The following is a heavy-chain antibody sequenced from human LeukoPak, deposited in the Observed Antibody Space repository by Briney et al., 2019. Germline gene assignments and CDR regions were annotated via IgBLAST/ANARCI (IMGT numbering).Heavy chain of an antibody. Sequence: SETLSLTCTVSGGSISSSSYYWGWIRQPPGKGLEWIGSIYYSGSTYYNPSLKSRVTISVDTSKNQFSLKLNSVTAADTAVYFCARGGRTFDPWGQGTLVTVSS. CDR3: ARGGRTFDP. CDR2: IYYSGST. V-gene: IGHV4-39*07. J-gene: IGHJ5*02. D-gene: IGHD1-14*01. CDR1: GGSISSSSYY.